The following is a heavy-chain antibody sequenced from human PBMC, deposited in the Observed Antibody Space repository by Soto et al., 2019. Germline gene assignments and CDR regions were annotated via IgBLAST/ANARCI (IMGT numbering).Heavy chain of an antibody. Sequence: QITLKESGPTLVKPTQTLTLTCSFSGFSLTTSGMAVGWIRQPPGKALEWLALIYWDDDKRYSPSLKSRLTIFKGTSNNQVVLTMTNMDPVDTATYYCARRQFGGYNYGRVSSKNYFDYWGQGTLVTVSS. V-gene: IGHV2-5*02. CDR2: IYWDDDK. CDR3: ARRQFGGYNYGRVSSKNYFDY. CDR1: GFSLTTSGMA. J-gene: IGHJ4*02. D-gene: IGHD5-18*01.